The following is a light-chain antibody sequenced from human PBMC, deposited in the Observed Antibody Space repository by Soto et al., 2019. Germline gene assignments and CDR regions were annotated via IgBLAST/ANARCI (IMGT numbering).Light chain of an antibody. CDR2: GNS. J-gene: IGLJ3*02. CDR1: SSNIGAGYD. Sequence: QSVLTQPPSVSGAPGQRVTISCTGSSSNIGAGYDVQWYQQLPGTAPKLLIYGNSNRPSGVPDRFSGSKSGTSASLAITGLRAEDEADYYCQSYDSSLGGWVFGGGTTLNVL. CDR3: QSYDSSLGGWV. V-gene: IGLV1-40*01.